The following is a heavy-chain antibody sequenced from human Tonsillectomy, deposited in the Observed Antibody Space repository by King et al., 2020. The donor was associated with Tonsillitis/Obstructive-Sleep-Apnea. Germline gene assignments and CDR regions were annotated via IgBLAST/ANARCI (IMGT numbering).Heavy chain of an antibody. V-gene: IGHV3-21*01. J-gene: IGHJ4*02. CDR3: AREKDGDYFDY. Sequence: QLVQSGGGLVKAGGSLRLSCAASGFTFSNYNMNWVRQAPGKGLEWVSSISGSSSYIYYADSMQGRFTISRDNARNSLYLQMSSLRAEDTAVYCCAREKDGDYFDYWGQGTLVSVSS. D-gene: IGHD4-17*01. CDR1: GFTFSNYN. CDR2: ISGSSSYI.